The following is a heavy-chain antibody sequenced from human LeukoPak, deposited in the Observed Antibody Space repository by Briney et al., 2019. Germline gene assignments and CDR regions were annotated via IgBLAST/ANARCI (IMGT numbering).Heavy chain of an antibody. CDR3: ARGFGSIAAAGSAIDY. J-gene: IGHJ4*02. CDR2: IWYDGSNK. D-gene: IGHD6-13*01. V-gene: IGHV3-33*01. CDR1: GFTFSSYG. Sequence: GGSLRLSCAASGFTFSSYGMHWVRQAPGKGLEWVAVIWYDGSNKYYADSVKGRFTISRDNSKNTLYLQMDSLRAEDTAVYYCARGFGSIAAAGSAIDYWGQGTLVTVSS.